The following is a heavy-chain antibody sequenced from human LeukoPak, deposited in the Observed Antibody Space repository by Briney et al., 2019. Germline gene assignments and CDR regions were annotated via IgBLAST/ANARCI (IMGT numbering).Heavy chain of an antibody. CDR1: GFAFSSFA. J-gene: IGHJ6*03. Sequence: GGSLRLSCAASGFAFSSFAMGWVRQSPGKGLEWLSTINGGGNATFYADSVKGRFTISRDNSKNALYLHMDSLRPDDTAIYYCTKELHVAVAVADYYYFYMDVWGRGTAVTVSS. D-gene: IGHD6-19*01. CDR2: INGGGNAT. V-gene: IGHV3-23*01. CDR3: TKELHVAVAVADYYYFYMDV.